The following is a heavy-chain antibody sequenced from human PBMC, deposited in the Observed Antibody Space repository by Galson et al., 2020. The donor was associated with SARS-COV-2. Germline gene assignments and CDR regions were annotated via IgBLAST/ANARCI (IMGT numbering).Heavy chain of an antibody. D-gene: IGHD2-15*01. Sequence: GGSLRLSCAASGFTFSSYAMHWVRQAPGKGLEWVAVISYDGSNKYYADSVKGRFTISRDNSKNTLYLQMNSLRAEDTAVYYCARDIGYCSGGSCYSHDYYYGMDVWGQGTTVTVSS. V-gene: IGHV3-30-3*01. CDR3: ARDIGYCSGGSCYSHDYYYGMDV. CDR1: GFTFSSYA. CDR2: ISYDGSNK. J-gene: IGHJ6*02.